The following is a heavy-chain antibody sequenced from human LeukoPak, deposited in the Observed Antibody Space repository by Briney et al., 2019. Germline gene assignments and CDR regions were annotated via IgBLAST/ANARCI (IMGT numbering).Heavy chain of an antibody. D-gene: IGHD5-12*01. Sequence: PGGSLRLSCAASGFTFSDYYMSWIRQAPGKGLEWVSYISSSGSTIYYADSVKGRFTISRENAKNSLYLQMNSLRAEDTAVYYCARFRWLGRAFDIWGQGTMVTVSS. J-gene: IGHJ3*02. CDR1: GFTFSDYY. CDR2: ISSSGSTI. V-gene: IGHV3-11*01. CDR3: ARFRWLGRAFDI.